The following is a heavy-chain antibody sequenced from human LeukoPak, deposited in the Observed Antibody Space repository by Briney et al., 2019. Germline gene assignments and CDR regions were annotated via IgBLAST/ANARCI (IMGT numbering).Heavy chain of an antibody. J-gene: IGHJ1*01. CDR3: ARGRFGSC. CDR1: AFTFSGYE. CDR2: ISSSGNSI. Sequence: GGSLRLSCTASAFTFSGYEMNWVPQAPGKGLEWVSYISSSGNSIYCADSVKGRFTITRDNAKNSLYLQMNSLRAEDMAVYYCARGRFGSCWGQGTLVTVSS. D-gene: IGHD6-13*01. V-gene: IGHV3-48*03.